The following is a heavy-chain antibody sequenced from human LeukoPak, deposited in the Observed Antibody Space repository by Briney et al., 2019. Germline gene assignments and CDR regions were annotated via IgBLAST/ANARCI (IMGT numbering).Heavy chain of an antibody. D-gene: IGHD1-7*01. Sequence: SQTLSLTCAISGDSVSSNSAAWNWIRQSPSRGLEWLGRTYYRSKWYNDYAVSVKSRITINPDTSKNQSSLQLNSVTPEDTAVYYCASSLSQLELEPLGYWGQGTLVTVSS. J-gene: IGHJ4*02. CDR1: GDSVSSNSAA. V-gene: IGHV6-1*01. CDR2: TYYRSKWYN. CDR3: ASSLSQLELEPLGY.